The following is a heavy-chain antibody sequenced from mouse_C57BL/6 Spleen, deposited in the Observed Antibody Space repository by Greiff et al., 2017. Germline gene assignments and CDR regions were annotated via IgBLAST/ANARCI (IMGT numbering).Heavy chain of an antibody. V-gene: IGHV1-78*01. CDR3: AVKGYYYGNWYFDV. Sequence: VKLQESDAELVKPGASVKISCKVSGYTFTDHTIHWMKQRPEQGLEWIGYIYPRDGSTKYNEKFKGKATLTADKSSSTAYMQLNSLTSEDSAVYFCAVKGYYYGNWYFDVWGTGTTVTVSS. D-gene: IGHD1-1*01. CDR2: IYPRDGST. J-gene: IGHJ1*03. CDR1: GYTFTDHT.